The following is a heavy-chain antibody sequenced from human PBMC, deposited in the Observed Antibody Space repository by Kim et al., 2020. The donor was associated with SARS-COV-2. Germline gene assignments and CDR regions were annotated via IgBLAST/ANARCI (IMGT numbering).Heavy chain of an antibody. CDR3: ARVAGATPGGDY. J-gene: IGHJ4*02. Sequence: YADCVKCRFTTTRENAKNSLYLQMNGLRDEDTAVYYCARVAGATPGGDYWGQGTLVTVSS. V-gene: IGHV3-48*02. D-gene: IGHD1-26*01.